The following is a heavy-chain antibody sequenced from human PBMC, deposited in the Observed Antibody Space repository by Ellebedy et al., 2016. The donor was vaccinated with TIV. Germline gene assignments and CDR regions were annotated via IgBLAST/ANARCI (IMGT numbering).Heavy chain of an antibody. CDR1: GGSISSYY. CDR2: ISYSGST. V-gene: IGHV4-59*01. J-gene: IGHJ3*02. Sequence: MPSETLSLTCTVSGGSISSYYWSWIRQPPAQGLEWIGYISYSGSTNYNPSLKSRVTVSVDTSKNQFSLRLSSVTAADTAVYYCARVVWQQPVSYAFDIWGQGKMVTVSS. CDR3: ARVVWQQPVSYAFDI. D-gene: IGHD6-13*01.